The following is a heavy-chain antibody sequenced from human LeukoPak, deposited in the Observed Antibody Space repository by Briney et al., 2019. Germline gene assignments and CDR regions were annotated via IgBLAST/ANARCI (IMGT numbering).Heavy chain of an antibody. CDR2: IYYSGST. CDR1: GGSFSGYY. Sequence: PSETLSLTCAVYGGSFSGYYWSWIRQPPGKGLEWIGYIYYSGSTNYNPSLKSRVTISVGTSKNQFSLKLSSVTAADTAVYYCARGVVISPQTFDYWGQGTLDTVS. D-gene: IGHD2-21*01. J-gene: IGHJ4*02. CDR3: ARGVVISPQTFDY. V-gene: IGHV4-59*01.